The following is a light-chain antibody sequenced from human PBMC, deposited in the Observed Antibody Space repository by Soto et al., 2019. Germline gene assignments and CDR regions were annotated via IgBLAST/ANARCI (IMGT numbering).Light chain of an antibody. V-gene: IGKV1-39*01. CDR1: QNIGSF. J-gene: IGKJ4*02. Sequence: DLQMTQSPPSVSASVGDTVIITCRTSQNIGSFLSWYQQKLGKVPSLLIYGASKLQRGVPSRFVGSGSGTDFTLTIIALQPEDFATYYCQQGFSTPPTFGRGTHIEIK. CDR2: GAS. CDR3: QQGFSTPPT.